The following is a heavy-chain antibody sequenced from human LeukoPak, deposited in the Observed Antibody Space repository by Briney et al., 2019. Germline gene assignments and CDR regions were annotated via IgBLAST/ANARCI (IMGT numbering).Heavy chain of an antibody. D-gene: IGHD1-26*01. CDR2: IKQDGSEK. CDR1: GFTFSSYT. CDR3: ARDSPVGAT. J-gene: IGHJ5*02. V-gene: IGHV3-7*01. Sequence: PGGSLRLSCAASGFTFSSYTMSWVRQAPGKGLEWVANIKQDGSEKYYVDSVKGRFTISRDNAKNSLYLQMNSLRAEDTAVYYCARDSPVGATWGQGTLVTVSS.